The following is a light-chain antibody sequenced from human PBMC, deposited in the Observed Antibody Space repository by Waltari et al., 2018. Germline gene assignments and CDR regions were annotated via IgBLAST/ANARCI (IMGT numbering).Light chain of an antibody. J-gene: IGKJ1*01. CDR1: QSILNY. CDR3: QHTYSLPQT. Sequence: DAHMTQSPSSLSASVAHSVPVTFRESQSILNYLHWYQQKSGKAPNLLIYTASTLQSGVPSRFSGSGSGTVFTLTISGLQPEDFATYYCQHTYSLPQTFGQGTKVDIK. CDR2: TAS. V-gene: IGKV1-39*01.